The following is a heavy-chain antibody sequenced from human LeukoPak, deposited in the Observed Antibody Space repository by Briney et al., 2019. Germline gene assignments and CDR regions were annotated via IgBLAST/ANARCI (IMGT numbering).Heavy chain of an antibody. CDR3: AKVDNWKYGHHDY. D-gene: IGHD1-1*01. CDR2: ITPSGDTS. Sequence: PGGSLRLSCEGPAFIFGGHGINWVRQPAGKGLEWVAGITPSGDTSYYADSVRGRFTISRDNSKSIVSLQMNSLRAEDTAVYYCAKVDNWKYGHHDYWGQGTLVTVSS. CDR1: AFIFGGHG. J-gene: IGHJ4*02. V-gene: IGHV3-23*01.